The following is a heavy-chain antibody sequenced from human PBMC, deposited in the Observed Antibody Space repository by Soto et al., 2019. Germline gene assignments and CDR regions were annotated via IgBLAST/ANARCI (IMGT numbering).Heavy chain of an antibody. J-gene: IGHJ3*02. V-gene: IGHV1-58*02. Sequence: VKVSCKASGATLDTFINYGITWVRQAPGQRLEWIGWIVAGSGDTNYAQNFQSRVTLTRDTSTNTAFMELNNLRSEDTALYYCAARTGLRYFDWNSAGYGFPIWGQGTMVTVSS. D-gene: IGHD3-9*01. CDR3: AARTGLRYFDWNSAGYGFPI. CDR2: IVAGSGDT. CDR1: GATLDTFINYG.